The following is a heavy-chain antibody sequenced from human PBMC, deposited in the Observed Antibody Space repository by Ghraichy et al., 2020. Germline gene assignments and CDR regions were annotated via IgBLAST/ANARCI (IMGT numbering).Heavy chain of an antibody. Sequence: SETLSLTCTVSGGSISSYYWSWIRQPPGKGLEWIGYIYYSGSTNYNPSLKSRVTISVDTSKNQFSLKLSSVTAADTAVYYCARENDYGDLYYFDYWGQGTLVTVSS. D-gene: IGHD4-17*01. J-gene: IGHJ4*02. CDR1: GGSISSYY. CDR3: ARENDYGDLYYFDY. CDR2: IYYSGST. V-gene: IGHV4-59*01.